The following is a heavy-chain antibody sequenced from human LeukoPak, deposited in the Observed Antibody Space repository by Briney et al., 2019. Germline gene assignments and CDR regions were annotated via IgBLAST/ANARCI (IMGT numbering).Heavy chain of an antibody. J-gene: IGHJ4*02. V-gene: IGHV3-33*06. CDR1: GFAFSSYG. CDR2: IWYDGSNK. Sequence: GGSLRLSCAASGFAFSSYGMHWVRQAPGKGLEWVAVIWYDGSNKYYADSEKGRFTISRDNSKNTLYLQMNSLRAEDTAVYYCAKDAKVGRYYFDYWGQGTLVTVSS. D-gene: IGHD4/OR15-4a*01. CDR3: AKDAKVGRYYFDY.